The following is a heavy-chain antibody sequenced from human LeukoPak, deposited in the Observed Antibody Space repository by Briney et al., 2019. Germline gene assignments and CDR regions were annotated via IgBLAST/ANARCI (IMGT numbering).Heavy chain of an antibody. J-gene: IGHJ6*02. D-gene: IGHD3-9*01. Sequence: GGSLRLSCAASGFTFNRYWMHWVRQVPGKGLEWVSSISSSSSYIYYADSVKGRFTISRDNAKNSLYLQMNSLRAEDTAVYYCARDIYYDILTGPYYYGMDVWGQGTTVTVSS. V-gene: IGHV3-21*01. CDR2: ISSSSSYI. CDR3: ARDIYYDILTGPYYYGMDV. CDR1: GFTFNRYW.